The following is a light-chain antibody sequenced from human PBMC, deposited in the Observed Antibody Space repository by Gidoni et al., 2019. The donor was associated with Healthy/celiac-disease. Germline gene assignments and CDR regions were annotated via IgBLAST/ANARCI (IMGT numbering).Light chain of an antibody. V-gene: IGLV1-44*01. CDR3: AAWDDSLNGSVV. J-gene: IGLJ2*01. CDR1: SSNIGSNT. CDR2: SNN. Sequence: SVLTHPPSASGTPGQRVTISCSGSSSNIGSNTVNWYQQLPGTAPKLLIYSNNQRPSGVPDRFSGSKSGTSASLAISGLQSEDEADYYCAAWDDSLNGSVVFGGGTKLTVL.